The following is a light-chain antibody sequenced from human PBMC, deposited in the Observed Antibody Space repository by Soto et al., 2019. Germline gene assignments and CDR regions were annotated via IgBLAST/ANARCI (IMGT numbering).Light chain of an antibody. Sequence: DIQMTQSPSTLSASVGDRVTITCRASQSVNSWLAWYQQKPGKAPRLLIYDASNLEIGVPSRFSGSGSGTEFTLTISTLQPDDSATYYCQQYNNYSPWTFGQGTKVEFK. CDR1: QSVNSW. CDR3: QQYNNYSPWT. CDR2: DAS. V-gene: IGKV1-5*01. J-gene: IGKJ1*01.